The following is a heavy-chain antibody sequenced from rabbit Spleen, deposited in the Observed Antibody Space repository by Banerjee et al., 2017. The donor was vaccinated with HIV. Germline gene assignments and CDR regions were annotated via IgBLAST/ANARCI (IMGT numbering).Heavy chain of an antibody. V-gene: IGHV1S45*01. CDR1: GFSFSNKAV. J-gene: IGHJ3*01. Sequence: QEQLVESGGGLVRPEGSLKLSCKASGFSFSNKAVMCWVRQAPGKGLEWIACINAVTGKAVYASWAKGRFTFSKTSSTTVTLQMTSLTAADTATYFCARAIVPWLGLTRLDLWGPGTLVTVS. CDR2: INAVTGKA. CDR3: ARAIVPWLGLTRLDL. D-gene: IGHD4-1*01.